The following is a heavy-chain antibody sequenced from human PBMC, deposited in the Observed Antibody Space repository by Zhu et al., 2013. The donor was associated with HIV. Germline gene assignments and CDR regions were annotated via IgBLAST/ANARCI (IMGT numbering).Heavy chain of an antibody. D-gene: IGHD6-13*01. CDR3: ARDGDSSSRSRRNYYYYYYMDV. Sequence: QVQLQESGPGLVKPSETLSLTCTVSGGSISSYYWSWIRQPPGKGLEWIGYIYYSGSTNYNPSLKSRVTISVDTSKNQFSLKLSSVTAADTAVYYCARDGDSSSRSRRNYYYYYYMDVWGKGTTVTVSS. CDR1: GGSISSYY. J-gene: IGHJ6*03. CDR2: IYYSGST. V-gene: IGHV4-59*01.